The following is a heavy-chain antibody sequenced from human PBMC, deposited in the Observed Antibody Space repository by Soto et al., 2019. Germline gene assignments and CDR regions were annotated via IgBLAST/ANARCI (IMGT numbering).Heavy chain of an antibody. CDR3: ARVPDR. CDR1: GGSISSGGYS. J-gene: IGHJ5*02. V-gene: IGHV4-30-2*01. D-gene: IGHD2-2*01. Sequence: QLQLKESGSGLVKPSQTLSLTCAASGGSISSGGYSWSWIRQPPGKGLEWIGYIYNSGSTYYNPSLTSQVTISVDRTKNQSSLKLSSVTAADTAVYYCARVPDRWGQGTLVTVSS. CDR2: IYNSGST.